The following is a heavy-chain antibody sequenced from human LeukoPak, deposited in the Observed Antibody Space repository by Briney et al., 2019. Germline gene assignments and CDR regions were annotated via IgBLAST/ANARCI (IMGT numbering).Heavy chain of an antibody. J-gene: IGHJ4*02. Sequence: GGSLRLSCAASGFTFGNYAMHWVRQAPGKGLEYVSGISTNGAGTYYANSVKGRFTISRDNSKNTLYLQMSSLRAEDTAVYYCVKDGSGSYYTYYFDYWGQGTLVTVSS. V-gene: IGHV3-64*01. D-gene: IGHD3-10*01. CDR2: ISTNGAGT. CDR3: VKDGSGSYYTYYFDY. CDR1: GFTFGNYA.